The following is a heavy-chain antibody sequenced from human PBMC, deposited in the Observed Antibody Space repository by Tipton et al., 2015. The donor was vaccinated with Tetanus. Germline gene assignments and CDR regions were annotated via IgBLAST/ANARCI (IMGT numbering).Heavy chain of an antibody. CDR1: GVSMRNGGFS. Sequence: TLSLTCAVSGVSMRNGGFSWSWIRQPPGKGLEWIGYICHTGGSYYNPSLKSRVTMSVDLSKNQFSLKLSSVTAADTAVYYCARAPYSSPGKYYFDYWGQGTLITVSS. CDR2: ICHTGGS. J-gene: IGHJ4*02. D-gene: IGHD4-11*01. V-gene: IGHV4-30-2*01. CDR3: ARAPYSSPGKYYFDY.